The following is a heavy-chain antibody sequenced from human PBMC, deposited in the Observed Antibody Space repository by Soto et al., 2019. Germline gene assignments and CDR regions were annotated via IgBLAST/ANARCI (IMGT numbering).Heavy chain of an antibody. CDR3: VRVVAIPGYPDN. J-gene: IGHJ4*02. V-gene: IGHV1-69*12. CDR2: IVPIVDTS. CDR1: GGTFRSYA. D-gene: IGHD5-12*01. Sequence: QVQLVQSGAEVRQPASSVKVSCKTSGGTFRSYAISWVRQAPGQGLEWMGGIVPIVDTSTYAQKFQGRVTITADESTSTAYMELSSLRSDDTAIYYCVRVVAIPGYPDNWGQGTLVTVS.